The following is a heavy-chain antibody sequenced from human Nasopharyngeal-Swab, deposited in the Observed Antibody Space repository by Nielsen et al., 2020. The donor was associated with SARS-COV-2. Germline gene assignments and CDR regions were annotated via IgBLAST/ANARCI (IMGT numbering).Heavy chain of an antibody. CDR3: AKGLAGRSGAFDI. J-gene: IGHJ3*02. CDR1: GFIFDDYA. D-gene: IGHD3-10*01. Sequence: GGSRRLSCAASGFIFDDYAMHWVRQAPGKGLEWVSLISWDGGSTYYVDSVKGRFTISRDNSRNSLYLQMNSLRAEDTALYYCAKGLAGRSGAFDIWGQGTMVTVSS. CDR2: ISWDGGST. V-gene: IGHV3-43D*04.